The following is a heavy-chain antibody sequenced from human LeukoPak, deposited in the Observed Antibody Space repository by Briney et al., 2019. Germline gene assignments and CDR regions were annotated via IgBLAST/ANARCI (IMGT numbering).Heavy chain of an antibody. CDR2: ISSSGSTI. CDR3: ATPPPGDILTGYFSSGAFDI. V-gene: IGHV3-11*01. J-gene: IGHJ3*02. Sequence: GGSLRLSCAASGFTFSDYYMSWIRQAPGKGLEWVSYISSSGSTIYYADSVKGRFTISRDNAKNSLYLQMNSLRAEDTAVYYCATPPPGDILTGYFSSGAFDIWGQGTMVTVSS. CDR1: GFTFSDYY. D-gene: IGHD3-9*01.